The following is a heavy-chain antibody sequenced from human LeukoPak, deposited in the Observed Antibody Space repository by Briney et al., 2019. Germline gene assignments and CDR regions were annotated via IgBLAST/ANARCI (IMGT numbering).Heavy chain of an antibody. Sequence: GGSLRLSCTVSGFTFGDYAMSWVRQAPGKGLEWVGFIRSKPYGGTTEYAASVKGRFTISRDNVKNSLYLQMNSLRAEDTAVYYCARPLMYYYGSETYFWFDPWGQGTPVTVSS. J-gene: IGHJ5*02. CDR3: ARPLMYYYGSETYFWFDP. CDR1: GFTFGDYA. D-gene: IGHD3-10*01. V-gene: IGHV3-49*04. CDR2: IRSKPYGGTT.